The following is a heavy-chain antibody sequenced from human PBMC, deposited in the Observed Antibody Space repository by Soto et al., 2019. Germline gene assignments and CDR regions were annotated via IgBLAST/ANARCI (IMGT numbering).Heavy chain of an antibody. CDR1: GFTVRAKY. J-gene: IGHJ4*02. CDR2: IYSGGTT. D-gene: IGHD5-12*01. Sequence: EVQLVESGGGLIQPGGSLRLSCAVSGFTVRAKYMSWVRQAPGKGMEGVTIIYSGGTTYYADSVKGRFIIFRDIPKNTLYLQMNILRAEDTAVYYCHGYGYWGQGTLVTVSS. V-gene: IGHV3-53*01. CDR3: HGYGY.